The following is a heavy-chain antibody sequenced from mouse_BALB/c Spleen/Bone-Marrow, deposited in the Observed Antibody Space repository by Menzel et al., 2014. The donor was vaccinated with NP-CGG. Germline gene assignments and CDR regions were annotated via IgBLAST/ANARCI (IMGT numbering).Heavy chain of an antibody. Sequence: QVQLQQSGAELVRPGTSVKVSCKASGYAFTNYLTEWVKQRPGQGLEWIGVINPGSGGTNYNEKFKGKATLTADKSSSTAYMQLSSLASDDPAVYFCARWDYAMDYWGQGTSVTVSS. J-gene: IGHJ4*01. CDR1: GYAFTNYL. CDR3: ARWDYAMDY. CDR2: INPGSGGT. V-gene: IGHV1-54*01.